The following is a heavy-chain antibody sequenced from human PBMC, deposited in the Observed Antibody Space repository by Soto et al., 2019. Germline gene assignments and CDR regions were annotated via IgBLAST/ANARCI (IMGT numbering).Heavy chain of an antibody. CDR1: GGSFSSSSHY. D-gene: IGHD2-8*01. CDR2: IYYDGRT. V-gene: IGHV4-39*01. CDR3: ARRSHTNWPAY. J-gene: IGHJ4*01. Sequence: SETLSLTCTVSGGSFSSSSHYWVWIRQPPGKGLGWGGSIYYDGRTYYNASLKSRVTISVDTSKNQFSLKVNSVTVADTAVYYCARRSHTNWPAYWGHGTQVTVS.